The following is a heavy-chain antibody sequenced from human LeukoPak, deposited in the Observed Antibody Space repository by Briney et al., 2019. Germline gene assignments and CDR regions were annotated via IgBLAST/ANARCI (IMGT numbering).Heavy chain of an antibody. Sequence: SETLSLTCAVYGGSFSGYYWSWIRQPPGKGLEWIGEINHSGSTNYNPSLKSRVTISVDTSKNQFSLKLSSVTAADTAVYYCARPLRTSLYAFFGYWGQGTLVTVSS. CDR1: GGSFSGYY. V-gene: IGHV4-34*01. CDR2: INHSGST. CDR3: ARPLRTSLYAFFGY. J-gene: IGHJ4*02. D-gene: IGHD2-2*02.